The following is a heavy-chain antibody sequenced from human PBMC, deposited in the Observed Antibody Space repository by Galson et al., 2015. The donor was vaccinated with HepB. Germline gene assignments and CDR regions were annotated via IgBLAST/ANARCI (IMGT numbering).Heavy chain of an antibody. D-gene: IGHD3-10*01. CDR3: AKEGWGGNYLDY. CDR2: TYYRSKWSS. V-gene: IGHV6-1*01. J-gene: IGHJ4*02. Sequence: CAISGDSVSTNGVAWNWIRQSPSRGLEWLGRTYYRSKWSSDCAVSVKSRITINPDTSKNQFSLQLNSVTPDDTAVYYCAKEGWGGNYLDYWGQGALVTVSS. CDR1: GDSVSTNGVA.